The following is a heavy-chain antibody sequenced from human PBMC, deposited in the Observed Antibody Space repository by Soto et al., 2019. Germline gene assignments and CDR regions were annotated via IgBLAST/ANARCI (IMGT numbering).Heavy chain of an antibody. D-gene: IGHD6-13*01. V-gene: IGHV4-59*01. CDR2: IYYSGST. J-gene: IGHJ6*02. CDR1: GGSISSYY. Sequence: PSETLSLTCTVSGGSISSYYWSWIRQPPGKGLEWIGYIYYSGSTNYNPSLKSRVTISVDTSKNQFSLKLSSVTAADTAVYYCARMAAAGGIISYYYYGMDVWGQGTTVTVSS. CDR3: ARMAAAGGIISYYYYGMDV.